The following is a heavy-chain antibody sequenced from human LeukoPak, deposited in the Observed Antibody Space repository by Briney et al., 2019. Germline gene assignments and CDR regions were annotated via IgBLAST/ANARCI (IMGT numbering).Heavy chain of an antibody. CDR2: ISDSGNST. CDR3: ASSGPKDYYGSGSYYDYWFDP. Sequence: PGGSLRLSCAASGFTFNNYAMNWVRQAPGKGLEWVLTISDSGNSTYYADSVKGRFTISRDNSKNTLYLQMNSLRAEDTAVYYCASSGPKDYYGSGSYYDYWFDPWGQGTLITVSS. J-gene: IGHJ5*02. CDR1: GFTFNNYA. V-gene: IGHV3-23*01. D-gene: IGHD3-10*01.